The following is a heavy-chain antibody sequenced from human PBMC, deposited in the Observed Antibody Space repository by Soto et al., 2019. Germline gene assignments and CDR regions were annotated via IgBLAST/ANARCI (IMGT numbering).Heavy chain of an antibody. CDR1: GFTFSSYS. J-gene: IGHJ4*02. Sequence: GGSLRLSCAASGFTFSSYSMSWVRQGPGKGLEWVSSISSSSTYIYYADSVKGRFTISRDNAKNSLYLQMDSLRAEDTAVYVCASYSNYAEWFGYWGQGTLVTVSS. V-gene: IGHV3-21*01. CDR2: ISSSSTYI. CDR3: ASYSNYAEWFGY. D-gene: IGHD4-4*01.